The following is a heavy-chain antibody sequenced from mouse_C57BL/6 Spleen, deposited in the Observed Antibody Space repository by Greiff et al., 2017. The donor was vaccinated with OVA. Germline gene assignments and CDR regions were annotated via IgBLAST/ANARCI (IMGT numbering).Heavy chain of an antibody. Sequence: DVKLVESGAELVRPGASVKLSCTASGFNIKDDYMHWVKQRPEQGLEWIGWIDPENGDTEYASKFQGKATITADTSSNTAYLQLSSLTSEDTAVYYCTRYYDYDGFDYWGQGTTLTVSS. CDR1: GFNIKDDY. V-gene: IGHV14-4*01. D-gene: IGHD2-4*01. CDR2: IDPENGDT. CDR3: TRYYDYDGFDY. J-gene: IGHJ2*01.